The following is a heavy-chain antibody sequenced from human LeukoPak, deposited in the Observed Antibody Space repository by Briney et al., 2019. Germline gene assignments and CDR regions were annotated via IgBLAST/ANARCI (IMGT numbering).Heavy chain of an antibody. J-gene: IGHJ5*02. CDR2: INHSGST. D-gene: IGHD3-10*01. Sequence: SETLSLTCAVYGGSFSGYYWSWIRQPPGKGLEWIGEINHSGSTNYNPSLKSRVTISVDTSKNQFSLKLSSVTAADTAVYYCARGLGYYGSGSYYRRIFWFDPWGQGTLVTVSS. CDR1: GGSFSGYY. CDR3: ARGLGYYGSGSYYRRIFWFDP. V-gene: IGHV4-34*01.